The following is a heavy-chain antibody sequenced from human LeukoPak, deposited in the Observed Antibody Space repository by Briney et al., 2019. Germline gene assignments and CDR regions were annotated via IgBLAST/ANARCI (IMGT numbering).Heavy chain of an antibody. CDR2: ISYDGSNK. V-gene: IGHV3-30*04. D-gene: IGHD6-19*01. Sequence: PGGSLRLSCAASGFTFDDYAMHWVRQAPGKGLEWVAVISYDGSNKYYADSVKGRFTISRDNSKNTLYLQMKSLTAEDTAVYYCARDFAKEAVAAPGVYWGQGTLVIVSS. CDR3: ARDFAKEAVAAPGVY. CDR1: GFTFDDYA. J-gene: IGHJ4*02.